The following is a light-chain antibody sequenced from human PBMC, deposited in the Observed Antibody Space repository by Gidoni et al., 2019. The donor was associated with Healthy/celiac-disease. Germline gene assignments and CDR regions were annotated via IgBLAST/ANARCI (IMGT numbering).Light chain of an antibody. Sequence: QSALTPPPSPSGSPGQSVTLSCTGTSSDVGGYNYVSWYQQHPGKAPKLMIYEVSKRPSGVPDRFSGSKSGNTASLTVSGLQAEDEADYYCSSYAGSNNVVFGGGTKLTVL. CDR1: SSDVGGYNY. CDR3: SSYAGSNNVV. J-gene: IGLJ2*01. V-gene: IGLV2-8*01. CDR2: EVS.